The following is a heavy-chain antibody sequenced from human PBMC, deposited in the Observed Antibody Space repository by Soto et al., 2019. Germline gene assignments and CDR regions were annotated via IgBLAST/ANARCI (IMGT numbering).Heavy chain of an antibody. CDR2: ISSSGSTI. Sequence: GGSLRLSCAASAFTFSDYYMSWIRQAPGKGLEWVSYISSSGSTIYYADSVKGRFTISRDNAKNSLYLQMNSLRAEDTAVYYCARDTGATVTKKDYYYYMDVWGKGTTVTVSS. J-gene: IGHJ6*03. CDR1: AFTFSDYY. D-gene: IGHD4-4*01. CDR3: ARDTGATVTKKDYYYYMDV. V-gene: IGHV3-11*01.